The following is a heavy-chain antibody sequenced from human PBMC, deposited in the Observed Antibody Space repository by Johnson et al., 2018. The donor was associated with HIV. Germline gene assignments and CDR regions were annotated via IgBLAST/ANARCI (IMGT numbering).Heavy chain of an antibody. V-gene: IGHV3-30*02. CDR2: IRYDGSNK. Sequence: QVQLVESGGGVVQPGGSLRLSCAASGFTFSSYGMHWVRQAPGKGLEWVAFIRYDGSNKYYADSVKGRFTISRDNSKNTLYLQMNSLRAEDTAVYYCARDLYPFGPVQAFDIWGQGTMVTVSS. D-gene: IGHD3-10*01. CDR3: ARDLYPFGPVQAFDI. CDR1: GFTFSSYG. J-gene: IGHJ3*02.